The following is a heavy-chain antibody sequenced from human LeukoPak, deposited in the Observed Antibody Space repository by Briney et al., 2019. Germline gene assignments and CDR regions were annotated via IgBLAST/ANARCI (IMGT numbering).Heavy chain of an antibody. Sequence: GGSLRLSCAASGFTFSTYWMNWVRQAPGKGLEWVANIKPDGSDMYYVDSVKGRFTVSRDNARNSLYLQMNSLRAEDTAVYYCAKGGDHWGQGALVTVSS. CDR2: IKPDGSDM. J-gene: IGHJ4*02. D-gene: IGHD3-16*01. CDR1: GFTFSTYW. CDR3: AKGGDH. V-gene: IGHV3-7*01.